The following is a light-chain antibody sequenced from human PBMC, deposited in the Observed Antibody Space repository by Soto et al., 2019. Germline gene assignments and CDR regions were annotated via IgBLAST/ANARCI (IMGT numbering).Light chain of an antibody. J-gene: IGLJ1*01. V-gene: IGLV1-44*01. CDR1: SSNIGTSS. CDR2: TTN. CDR3: AAWDDSLNGHV. Sequence: QSVLTQPHSASGTPGQRVTISCSGSSSNIGTSSVHWFQQLPGTAPKLLISTTNQRPSGVAERFSGSKSGTSASLAISGLQSDDEADDYCAAWDDSLNGHVFGTGTKVTVL.